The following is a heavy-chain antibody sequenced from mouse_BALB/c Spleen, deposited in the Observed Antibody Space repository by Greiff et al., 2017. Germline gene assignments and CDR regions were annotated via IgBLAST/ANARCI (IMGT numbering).Heavy chain of an antibody. D-gene: IGHD2-4*01. CDR1: GFTFSSFG. Sequence: DVHLVESGGGLVQPGGSRKLSCAASGFTFSSFGMHWVRQAPEKGLEWVAYISSGSSTIYYADTVKGRFTISRDNPKNTLFLQMTSLRSEDTAMYYCARSGDYDGFDYWGQGTTLTVSS. V-gene: IGHV5-17*02. CDR2: ISSGSSTI. CDR3: ARSGDYDGFDY. J-gene: IGHJ2*01.